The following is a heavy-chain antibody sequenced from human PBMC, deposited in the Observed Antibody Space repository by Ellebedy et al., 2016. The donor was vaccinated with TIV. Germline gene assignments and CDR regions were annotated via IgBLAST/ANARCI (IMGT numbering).Heavy chain of an antibody. D-gene: IGHD6-13*01. CDR1: GFTFSNYG. J-gene: IGHJ4*02. CDR2: VSADGSRK. CDR3: AKPSDPNPGYSASWATYFDS. Sequence: GGSLRLSXKASGFTFSNYGMHWVRQAPGKGLEWVAVVSADGSRKSYADSVKERFTISRDNSKNTLFVQMNSLRVEDTAVYYCAKPSDPNPGYSASWATYFDSWGQGTLVTVSS. V-gene: IGHV3-30*18.